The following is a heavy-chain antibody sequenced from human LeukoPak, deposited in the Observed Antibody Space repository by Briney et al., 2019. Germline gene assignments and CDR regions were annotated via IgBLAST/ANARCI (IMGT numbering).Heavy chain of an antibody. CDR1: GFTFSSYA. CDR2: ISGSGGST. J-gene: IGHJ4*02. CDR3: AKAYFKQPATVTTSPDARYFDY. V-gene: IGHV3-23*01. D-gene: IGHD4-17*01. Sequence: PGGSLRLSCAASGFTFSSYAMSWVRQAPGRGLEWVSAISGSGGSTYYADSVKGRFTISRDNSKNTLYLQMNSLRAEDTAVYYCAKAYFKQPATVTTSPDARYFDYWGQGTLVTVSS.